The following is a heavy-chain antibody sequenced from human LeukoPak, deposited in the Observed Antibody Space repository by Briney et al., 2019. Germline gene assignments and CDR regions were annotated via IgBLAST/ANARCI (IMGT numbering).Heavy chain of an antibody. Sequence: SETLSLTCTVSGGSISSYYWSWIRQPPGKGLEWIGYICYSGSTNYNPSLKSRVTISVDTSKNQFSLKLSSVTAADTAVYYCARERDSYGYGYFDYWGQGTLVTVSS. CDR1: GGSISSYY. D-gene: IGHD5-18*01. J-gene: IGHJ4*02. CDR2: ICYSGST. V-gene: IGHV4-59*01. CDR3: ARERDSYGYGYFDY.